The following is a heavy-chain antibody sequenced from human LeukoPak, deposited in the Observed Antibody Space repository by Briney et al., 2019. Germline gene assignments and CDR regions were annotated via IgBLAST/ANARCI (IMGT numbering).Heavy chain of an antibody. D-gene: IGHD5-18*01. Sequence: KTSETLSLTCTVSGGSISTYYWSWIRQPPGKGLEWIGYIHYSGSTKYNPSPKSRVTISVDTSKNQFSLKLTSVTAADTAVYYCARDLYGYGGFFDYWGQGTLVTVSS. J-gene: IGHJ4*02. CDR2: IHYSGST. CDR1: GGSISTYY. CDR3: ARDLYGYGGFFDY. V-gene: IGHV4-59*01.